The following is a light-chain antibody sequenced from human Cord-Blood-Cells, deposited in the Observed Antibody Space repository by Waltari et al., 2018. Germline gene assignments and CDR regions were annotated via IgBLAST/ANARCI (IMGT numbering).Light chain of an antibody. V-gene: IGLV3-10*01. CDR2: EDS. Sequence: SYELTQPPSVPVSPGQTARITCSGDALPNKHAYWYQQKSGQAPVLVIYEDSKRPSGIPERFSGSSSGTMATLTISGAQVEDEADYYCYSTDSSGNHRVFGTGTKVTVL. CDR1: ALPNKH. CDR3: YSTDSSGNHRV. J-gene: IGLJ1*01.